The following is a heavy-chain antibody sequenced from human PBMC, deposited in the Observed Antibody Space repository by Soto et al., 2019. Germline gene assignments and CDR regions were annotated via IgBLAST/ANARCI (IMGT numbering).Heavy chain of an antibody. Sequence: GGSLRLSCAASGFTFSSYGMHWVRQAPGKGLEWVSAISGSGGSTYYADSVKGRFTISRDNSKNTLYLQMNSLRAEDTAVYYCAKDPLIVVVPAYADVSGKGTTLTVSS. V-gene: IGHV3-23*01. CDR3: AKDPLIVVVPAYADV. CDR2: ISGSGGST. D-gene: IGHD2-2*01. J-gene: IGHJ6*04. CDR1: GFTFSSYG.